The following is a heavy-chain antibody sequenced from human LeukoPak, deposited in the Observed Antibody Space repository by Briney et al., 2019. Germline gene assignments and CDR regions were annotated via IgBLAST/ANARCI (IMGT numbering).Heavy chain of an antibody. V-gene: IGHV4-30-4*01. J-gene: IGHJ3*02. CDR2: IYYSGST. CDR1: GGSISSGDYY. CDR3: ARDQAWAFDI. Sequence: SETLSLTCTVSGGSISSGDYYWSWIRQPPGKGLEWIGYIYYSGSTYYNPSLKSRVTISVDTPKNQFSLKLSSVTAADTAVYYCARDQAWAFDIWGQGTMVTVSS.